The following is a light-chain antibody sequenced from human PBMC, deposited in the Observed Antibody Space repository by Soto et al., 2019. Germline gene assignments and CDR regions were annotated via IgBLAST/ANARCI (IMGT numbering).Light chain of an antibody. J-gene: IGKJ2*01. CDR3: QQSSSTPYT. CDR2: VAA. CDR1: QSVSSSY. Sequence: EIVLTQSPGTLSLSPGKRATLSCRASQSVSSSYLAWYQQKPSKAPKLLISVAASLQSGVPSRFSGSGSGTEFTLTISSLQPEDFATYYCQQSSSTPYTFGQGTKVDTK. V-gene: IGKV3-20*01.